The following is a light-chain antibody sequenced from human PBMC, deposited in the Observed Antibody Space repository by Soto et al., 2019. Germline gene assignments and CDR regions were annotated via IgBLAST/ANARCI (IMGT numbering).Light chain of an antibody. J-gene: IGKJ1*01. CDR3: QQYNNWPPCT. V-gene: IGKV3-15*01. CDR2: GAS. Sequence: EIVMTQSPATLSVSPGERATLSCRASQSVSSNLAWYQQKPGQAPRLLIYGASNRATGIPARFSGSGSGTEFTLTNSSLQSKDFAVYYCQQYNNWPPCTFGQGTKVEIK. CDR1: QSVSSN.